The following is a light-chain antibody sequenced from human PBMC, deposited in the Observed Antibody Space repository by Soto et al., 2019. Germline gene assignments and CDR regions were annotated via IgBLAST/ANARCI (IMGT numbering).Light chain of an antibody. CDR2: GAS. V-gene: IGKV3-15*01. Sequence: EIVSTQSPATLSLSPGERATLSCGASQSVSSSYLAWYQQKPGQAPRLLIYGASTRATGIPARFSGSGSGTEFTLTISSLQSEDFAVYYCQQYNNWPRTFGQGTKVDI. J-gene: IGKJ1*01. CDR3: QQYNNWPRT. CDR1: QSVSSSY.